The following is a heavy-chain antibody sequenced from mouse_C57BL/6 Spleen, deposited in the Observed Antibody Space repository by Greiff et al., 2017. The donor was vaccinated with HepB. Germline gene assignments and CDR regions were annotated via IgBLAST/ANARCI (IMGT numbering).Heavy chain of an antibody. CDR2: ISDGGSYT. CDR3: ARDRRGGSSFDD. J-gene: IGHJ2*01. D-gene: IGHD1-1*01. Sequence: EVKLMESGGGLVKPGGSLKLSCAASGFTFSSYAMSWVRQTPEKRLAWVATISDGGSYTYYPDNVKGRFTISRDNAKNNLYLQMSHLKSEDTAMYYCARDRRGGSSFDDWGKGTTLTVSS. CDR1: GFTFSSYA. V-gene: IGHV5-4*01.